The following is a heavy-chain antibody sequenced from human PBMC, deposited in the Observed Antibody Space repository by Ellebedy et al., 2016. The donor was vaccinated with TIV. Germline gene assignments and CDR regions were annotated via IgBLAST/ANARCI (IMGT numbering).Heavy chain of an antibody. Sequence: SETLSLXCTVSGGSISSTSYYWGWIRQPPGKGLEWIGSIFHSGSTYYNPSLKSRITMSVDKSKNQFSLKLSSVTAADTAVYYCAKNPALRYLDWTIDNWGQGTLVTVSS. CDR3: AKNPALRYLDWTIDN. D-gene: IGHD3-9*01. CDR2: IFHSGST. V-gene: IGHV4-39*07. CDR1: GGSISSTSYY. J-gene: IGHJ4*02.